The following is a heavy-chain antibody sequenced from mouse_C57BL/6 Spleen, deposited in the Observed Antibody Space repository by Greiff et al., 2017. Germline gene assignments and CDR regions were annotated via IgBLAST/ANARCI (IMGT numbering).Heavy chain of an antibody. CDR2: INPSTGGT. CDR1: GYSFTGYY. V-gene: IGHV1-42*01. CDR3: ARRKAYLGAMDY. J-gene: IGHJ4*01. Sequence: VQLKESGPELVKPGASVKISCKASGYSFTGYYMNWVKQSPEKSLEWIGEINPSTGGTTYNQKFKAKATLTVDKSSSTAYMQLKSLTSEDSAVYYCARRKAYLGAMDYWGQGTSVTVSS. D-gene: IGHD5-5*01.